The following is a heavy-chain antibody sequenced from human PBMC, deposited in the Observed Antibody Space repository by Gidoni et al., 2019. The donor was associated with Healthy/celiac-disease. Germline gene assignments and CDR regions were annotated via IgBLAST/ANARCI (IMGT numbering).Heavy chain of an antibody. CDR2: INHSGST. CDR3: ARGPGDIVVVVAAYWTVGWFDP. Sequence: QVQLQQWGAGLLKPSETLSLTCAVYGGSFSGYYWSWIRQPPGKGLEWIGEINHSGSTNYNPSHKSRVTISVDTSKNQFSLKLSSVTAADTAVYYCARGPGDIVVVVAAYWTVGWFDPWGQGTLVTVSS. D-gene: IGHD2-15*01. J-gene: IGHJ5*02. V-gene: IGHV4-34*01. CDR1: GGSFSGYY.